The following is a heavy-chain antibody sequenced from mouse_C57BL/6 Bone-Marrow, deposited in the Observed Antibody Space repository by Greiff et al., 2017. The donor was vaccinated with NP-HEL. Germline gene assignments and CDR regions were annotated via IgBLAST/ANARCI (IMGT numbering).Heavy chain of an antibody. Sequence: VKLQQPGAELVRPGSSVKLSCKASGYTFTSYWMDWVKQRPGQGLEWIGNIYPSDSETHYNQKFKDKATVTVDKSSSTAYMQLSSLTSEDAAVYACANCYVNFDYWGQGTTLTVSS. CDR2: IYPSDSET. V-gene: IGHV1-61*01. CDR3: ANCYVNFDY. CDR1: GYTFTSYW. J-gene: IGHJ2*01.